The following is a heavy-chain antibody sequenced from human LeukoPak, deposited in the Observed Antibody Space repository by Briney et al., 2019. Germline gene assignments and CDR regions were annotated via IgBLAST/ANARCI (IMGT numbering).Heavy chain of an antibody. Sequence: PGGSLRLSCAASGFTISTYEMDWVRQAPGKGLEWVSHINVGGETKTYAESVKGRFTISRDNAESSLYLQMNSLRAEDTAVYYCARDQWGTRLDWGQGTLVTVSS. CDR1: GFTISTYE. CDR3: ARDQWGTRLD. V-gene: IGHV3-48*03. J-gene: IGHJ4*02. D-gene: IGHD1-1*01. CDR2: INVGGETK.